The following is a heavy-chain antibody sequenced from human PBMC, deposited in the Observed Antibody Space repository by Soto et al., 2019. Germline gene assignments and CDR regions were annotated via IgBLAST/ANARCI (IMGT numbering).Heavy chain of an antibody. V-gene: IGHV4-30-4*08. CDR3: ARDRRDTAMADYYYYGMDV. Sequence: SETLSLICTVSGGSISSGDYYWSWIRQPPGKGLEWIGYIYYSGSTYYNPSLKSRVTISVDTSKNQFSLKLSSVTAADTAVYYCARDRRDTAMADYYYYGMDVWGQGTTVTVSS. CDR2: IYYSGST. CDR1: GGSISSGDYY. D-gene: IGHD5-18*01. J-gene: IGHJ6*02.